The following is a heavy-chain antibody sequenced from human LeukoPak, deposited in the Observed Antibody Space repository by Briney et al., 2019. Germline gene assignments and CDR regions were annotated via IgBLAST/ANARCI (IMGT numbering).Heavy chain of an antibody. CDR3: ASEEYSRSSY. CDR1: GFTFSSYG. Sequence: PGGSLRLSCAASGFTFSSYGMHWVRQAPGKGLEWVANIRHDGSATYYMDSVTGRFTISRDNAKNSLYLQMNSLRAEDTAVYYCASEEYSRSSYWGQGTLVTVSS. D-gene: IGHD6-6*01. CDR2: IRHDGSAT. J-gene: IGHJ4*02. V-gene: IGHV3-7*03.